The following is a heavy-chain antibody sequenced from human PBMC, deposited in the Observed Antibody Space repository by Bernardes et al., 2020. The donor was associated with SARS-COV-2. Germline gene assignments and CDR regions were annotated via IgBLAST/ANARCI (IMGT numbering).Heavy chain of an antibody. CDR2: ISSNGGST. CDR1: GFTFSSYA. J-gene: IGHJ6*02. V-gene: IGHV3-64*01. D-gene: IGHD5-12*01. CDR3: ARASATTYYYYYYVMDV. Sequence: GSLRLSCAASGFTFSSYAMHWVRQAPGKGLEYVSAISSNGGSTYYANSVKGRFTISRDNSKNTLYLQMGSLRAEDMAVYYCARASATTYYYYYYVMDVWGQATTVTVSS.